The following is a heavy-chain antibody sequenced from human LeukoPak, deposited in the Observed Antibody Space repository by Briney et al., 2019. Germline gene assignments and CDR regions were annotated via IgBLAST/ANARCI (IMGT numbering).Heavy chain of an antibody. CDR3: AREEHCTSASCYLDY. J-gene: IGHJ4*02. D-gene: IGHD2-2*01. V-gene: IGHV1-2*06. CDR2: INPNSGGT. Sequence: GASVKVSCKASGYSFTDYYMHWVRQAPGQGLEWMGRINPNSGGTAYAQKFQGRVTMTRDTSISTAYMELSRLRSDDTAVYYRAREEHCTSASCYLDYWGQGTLVTVSS. CDR1: GYSFTDYY.